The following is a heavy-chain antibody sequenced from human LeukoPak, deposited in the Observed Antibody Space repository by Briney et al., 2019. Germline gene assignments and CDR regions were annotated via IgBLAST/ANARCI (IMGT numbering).Heavy chain of an antibody. D-gene: IGHD3-9*01. CDR1: GGTFSNYA. CDR3: ARGAYFDWSARNQGQYYSDS. Sequence: WASVTVSCKTSGGTFSNYAVTWVRQAPGQGLECMGGTIPIVRTANYAQKFQGRVTITSDESMTTAYLELSSLRSDDTAVYYCARGAYFDWSARNQGQYYSDSWGQGTLVTVSS. V-gene: IGHV1-69*13. J-gene: IGHJ4*02. CDR2: TIPIVRTA.